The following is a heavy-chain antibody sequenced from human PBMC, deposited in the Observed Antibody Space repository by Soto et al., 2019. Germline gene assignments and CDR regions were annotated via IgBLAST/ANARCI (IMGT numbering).Heavy chain of an antibody. V-gene: IGHV3-74*01. CDR3: AKGGRFHMDV. CDR1: DVILSNFW. D-gene: IGHD3-16*01. CDR2: ISRYGSDP. Sequence: ELQLVESGGNLVQPGGSLRLSCAASDVILSNFWMHWVRQVPGKGLAWVSHISRYGSDPTYADSVKGRFTISWDIAKNTLDLQMSSLRAEDTAIYYCAKGGRFHMDVWGKGTTVTVSS. J-gene: IGHJ6*03.